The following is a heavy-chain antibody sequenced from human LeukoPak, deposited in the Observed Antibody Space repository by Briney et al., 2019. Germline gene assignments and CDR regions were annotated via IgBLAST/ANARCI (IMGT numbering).Heavy chain of an antibody. CDR3: ARARLRFLDNFDY. V-gene: IGHV3-23*01. Sequence: GGSLRLSCAASGFTFSSYAMSWVRQAPGKGLEWVSAISGSGGSTYYADSVKGRFTISRDNSKNTLYLQMNSLRAEDTAVYYCARARLRFLDNFDYWGQGTLVTVSS. CDR1: GFTFSSYA. J-gene: IGHJ4*02. CDR2: ISGSGGST. D-gene: IGHD3-3*01.